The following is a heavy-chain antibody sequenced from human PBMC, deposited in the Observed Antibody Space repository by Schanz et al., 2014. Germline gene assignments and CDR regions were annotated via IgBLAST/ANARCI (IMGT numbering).Heavy chain of an antibody. CDR1: GYTFTSYY. CDR2: ISVYHGHT. J-gene: IGHJ6*02. V-gene: IGHV1-18*04. D-gene: IGHD3-10*01. CDR3: VRDAGWAFGDYHGMDV. Sequence: QVQLVQSEAEVKKPGASVKVSCKASGYTFTSYYMHWVRQAPGQGLEWMGWISVYHGHTNYAEKVHGRVTMTTDTSTSTAYMELRSLISDDTAVYYCVRDAGWAFGDYHGMDVWGQGTSVTVSS.